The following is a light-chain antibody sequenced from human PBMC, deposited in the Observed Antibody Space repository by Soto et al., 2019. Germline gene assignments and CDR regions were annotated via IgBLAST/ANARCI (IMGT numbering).Light chain of an antibody. CDR2: DVS. V-gene: IGLV2-14*03. CDR1: SSDVGGYDY. Sequence: QSPLTQPACVSGSPGQSITISCTGTSSDVGGYDYVSWYQHHPGKAPKLMIYDVSNRPSGVSNRFSGSKSGNTASLTISGLQAEDEADYYCSSYTSSSLYVFGTGTKLTVL. CDR3: SSYTSSSLYV. J-gene: IGLJ1*01.